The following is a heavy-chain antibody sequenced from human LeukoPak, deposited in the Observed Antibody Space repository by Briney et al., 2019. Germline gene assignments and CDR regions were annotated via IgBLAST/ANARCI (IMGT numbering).Heavy chain of an antibody. Sequence: PGGSLRLSCVASGFTFSSYAMSWVRQAPGKGLEWVSTIGGTGGTTYYADSVKGRFTISRDNSKNTLYLQMNSLRAEDTAVYYCAKAQPLHRSGPFDCSVEGSLVTVSS. J-gene: IGHJ4*02. CDR2: IGGTGGTT. D-gene: IGHD3-10*01. CDR3: AKAQPLHRSGPFDC. V-gene: IGHV3-23*01. CDR1: GFTFSSYA.